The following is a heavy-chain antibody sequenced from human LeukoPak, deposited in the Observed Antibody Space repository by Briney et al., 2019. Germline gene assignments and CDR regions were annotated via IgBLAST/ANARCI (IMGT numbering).Heavy chain of an antibody. Sequence: SETLSLTCTVSGGSISSSYWSWVRQPPGKGLEWIGYIYYTGSTTYNPSLKSRVTISVDTSKNQFSLKLRSVTAADTAVYYCARDYGDIPPDWYYDLWGRGTLVTVSS. CDR3: ARDYGDIPPDWYYDL. V-gene: IGHV4-59*12. D-gene: IGHD4-17*01. CDR1: GGSISSSY. CDR2: IYYTGST. J-gene: IGHJ2*01.